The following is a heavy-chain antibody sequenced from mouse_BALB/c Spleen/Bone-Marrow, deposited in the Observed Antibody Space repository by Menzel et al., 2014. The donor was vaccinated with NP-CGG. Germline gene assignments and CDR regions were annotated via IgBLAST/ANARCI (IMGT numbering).Heavy chain of an antibody. J-gene: IGHJ3*01. CDR2: INPSNGGT. D-gene: IGHD2-13*01. CDR1: GYTFTSYY. CDR3: TREGDSPFAY. Sequence: VQLVESGAELVKPGASVKLPCKASGYTFTSYYMYWVKQRPGQGLEWIGEINPSNGGTSFNEKFKSKATLTVDKSSSTAYMQLSSLTSEDSAVYYCTREGDSPFAYWGQGTLVTASA. V-gene: IGHV1S81*02.